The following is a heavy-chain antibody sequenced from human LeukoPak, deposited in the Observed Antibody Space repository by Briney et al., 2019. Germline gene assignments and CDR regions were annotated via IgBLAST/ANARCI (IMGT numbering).Heavy chain of an antibody. CDR1: GFTFNSYW. D-gene: IGHD3-16*01. CDR3: VRGSQVGD. CDR2: IKFDGSEK. J-gene: IGHJ4*02. V-gene: IGHV3-7*01. Sequence: GGSLRLSCAASGFTFNSYWMNWVRQAPGKGLEWVANIKFDGSEKYYVDSVKGRFTISRDNAKNLLYLQMNSLRAEDTAVYYCVRGSQVGDWGQGTLVTVSS.